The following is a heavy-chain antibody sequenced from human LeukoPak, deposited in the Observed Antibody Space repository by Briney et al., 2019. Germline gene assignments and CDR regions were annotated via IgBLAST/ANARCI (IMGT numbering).Heavy chain of an antibody. J-gene: IGHJ5*02. V-gene: IGHV3-53*01. CDR3: ARVWCSSSSCYSSADL. CDR1: GFTVSSNY. CDR2: IYSGGST. Sequence: GGSLRLSCAASGFTVSSNYMSWVRQAPGKGLEWVSVIYSGGSTYYADSVKGRVTVSRDNSKSTVYLQMNSLRAEDTAVYYCARVWCSSSSCYSSADLWGQGTLVTVSS. D-gene: IGHD2-15*01.